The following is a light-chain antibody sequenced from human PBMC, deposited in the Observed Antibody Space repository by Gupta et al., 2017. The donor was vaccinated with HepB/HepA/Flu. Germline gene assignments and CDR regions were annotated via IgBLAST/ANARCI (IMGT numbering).Light chain of an antibody. CDR3: QQSYTAVFT. CDR1: QTISTY. V-gene: IGKV1-39*01. CDR2: GAS. J-gene: IGKJ4*01. Sequence: DIQMTQSPSALSASVGDRVTITCRASQTISTYLTWYQQKPGKDPKLLIYGASSLQSGVPARFSGSGSGTDFTLTISSLQPEDVATYFCQQSYTAVFTFGGGTEVEVK.